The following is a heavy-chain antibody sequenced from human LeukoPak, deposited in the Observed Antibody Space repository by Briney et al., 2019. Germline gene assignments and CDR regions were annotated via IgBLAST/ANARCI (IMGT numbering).Heavy chain of an antibody. V-gene: IGHV1-18*01. CDR1: GYTFTSYG. CDR3: ARDKSSTSFGTYYYYGMDV. CDR2: ISAYNGNT. D-gene: IGHD2-2*01. J-gene: IGHJ6*02. Sequence: ASVKVSCKASGYTFTSYGISWVRQAPGQGLEWMGWISAYNGNTNYAQKLQGRVTMTTDTSTSTAYMELRSLRSDDTAVYYCARDKSSTSFGTYYYYGMDVWGQGTTDTVSS.